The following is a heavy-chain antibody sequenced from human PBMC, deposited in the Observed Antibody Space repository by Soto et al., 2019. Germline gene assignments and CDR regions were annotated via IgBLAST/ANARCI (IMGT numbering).Heavy chain of an antibody. V-gene: IGHV3-15*01. Sequence: GGALRLSCAASGFTFSNALMSWVRQAPGKGLEWVGRIKSKTDGGTTDYAAPVKGRFTISRDDSTNTPYLQMNSLKTEDTAVYYCTTQASFYGMDVWGQGTTVTVYS. D-gene: IGHD6-6*01. CDR3: TTQASFYGMDV. CDR2: IKSKTDGGTT. J-gene: IGHJ6*02. CDR1: GFTFSNAL.